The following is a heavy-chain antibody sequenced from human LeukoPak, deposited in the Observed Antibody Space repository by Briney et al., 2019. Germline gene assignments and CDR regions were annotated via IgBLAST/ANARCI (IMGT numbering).Heavy chain of an antibody. V-gene: IGHV3-21*01. D-gene: IGHD1-26*01. CDR2: ISRSLGYI. Sequence: PGGSLRLSCAASGFTFSSYAMSWVRQAPGKGLEWVSYISRSLGYIYYADSVKGRFTVSRDNAKNSLYLQMNSLRVEDTAVYYCVRDRSGQMEAFDIWGQGTMVTVSS. CDR3: VRDRSGQMEAFDI. J-gene: IGHJ3*02. CDR1: GFTFSSYA.